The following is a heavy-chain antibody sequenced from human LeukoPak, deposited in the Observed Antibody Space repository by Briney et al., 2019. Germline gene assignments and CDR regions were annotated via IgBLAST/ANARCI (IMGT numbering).Heavy chain of an antibody. D-gene: IGHD6-13*01. CDR2: ISGSGGST. V-gene: IGHV3-23*01. CDR3: AKGRSTSLYAEET. Sequence: PGGSLRLSCAASGFTFSSYAMTWVRQAPGKGLEWVSGISGSGGSTHYADSVKGRFTISRDNSKNTLYLQMNSLRAEDTALYYCAKGRSTSLYAEETWGQGTLVTVSS. CDR1: GFTFSSYA. J-gene: IGHJ5*02.